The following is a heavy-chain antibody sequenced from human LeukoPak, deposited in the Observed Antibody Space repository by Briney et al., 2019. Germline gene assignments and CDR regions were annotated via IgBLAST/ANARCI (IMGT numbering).Heavy chain of an antibody. J-gene: IGHJ5*02. D-gene: IGHD2-2*01. CDR1: GYTFTGYY. CDR2: INPNSGGT. CDR3: ARGSVPAAKGRNWFDP. V-gene: IGHV1-2*02. Sequence: DSVKVSCKASGYTFTGYYMHWVRQAPGQGLEWMGWINPNSGGTNYAQKFQGRVTMTRDTSISTAYMELSRLRSDDTAVYYCARGSVPAAKGRNWFDPWGQGTLVTVSS.